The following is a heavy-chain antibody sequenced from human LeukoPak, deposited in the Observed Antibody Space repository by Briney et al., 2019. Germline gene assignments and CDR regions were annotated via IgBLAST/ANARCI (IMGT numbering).Heavy chain of an antibody. CDR3: ARSLGYYSRPDY. D-gene: IGHD2-15*01. V-gene: IGHV5-51*01. CDR1: GYSFTSYW. J-gene: IGHJ4*02. Sequence: GESLQISCQGSGYSFTSYWIGWVRPLPGKGLEGMGIIYPGDSDTRYSPSFQGQVTISADKTISTAYLQWSSLKASDTAMYYCARSLGYYSRPDYWGQGTLVTVSS. CDR2: IYPGDSDT.